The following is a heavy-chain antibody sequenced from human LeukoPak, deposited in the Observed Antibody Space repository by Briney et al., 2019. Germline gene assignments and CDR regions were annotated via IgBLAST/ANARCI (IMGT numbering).Heavy chain of an antibody. D-gene: IGHD3-10*02. CDR2: ILSDGSKE. CDR1: GFTFSSYG. Sequence: GGSLRLSCAASGFTFSSYGMHWVRQAPGKGLEWVAVILSDGSKEFYTDSVKGRFTISRDNSKNTLYLQMNSLRAEDTAVYYCAILGSGSSSWTDWGQGTLVTVSS. J-gene: IGHJ4*02. V-gene: IGHV3-33*01. CDR3: AILGSGSSSWTD.